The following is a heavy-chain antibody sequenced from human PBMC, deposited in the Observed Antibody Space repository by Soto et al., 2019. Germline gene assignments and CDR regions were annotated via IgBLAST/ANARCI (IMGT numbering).Heavy chain of an antibody. CDR1: GGSFSGYY. V-gene: IGHV4-34*01. Sequence: SETLSLTCAVYGGSFSGYYWSWIRQPPGKGLEWIGEINHSGSTNYNPSLKGRVTISVDTSKNQFSLKLSSVTAADTAVYYCAQTVVVATLLMDYWGQGTLVTVSS. J-gene: IGHJ4*02. CDR3: AQTVVVATLLMDY. CDR2: INHSGST. D-gene: IGHD2-15*01.